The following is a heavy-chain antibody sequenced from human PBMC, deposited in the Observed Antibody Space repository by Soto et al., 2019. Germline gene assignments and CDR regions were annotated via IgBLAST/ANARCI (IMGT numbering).Heavy chain of an antibody. V-gene: IGHV4-4*02. D-gene: IGHD2-2*01. CDR1: SGSISSSNW. CDR3: ARSAFCSSTSCYARDFDY. J-gene: IGHJ4*02. CDR2: IYHSGST. Sequence: SETLSLTCAVSSGSISSSNWWSWVRQPPGKGLEWIGEIYHSGSTNYNPSLKSRVTISVDKSKNQFSLKLSSVTAADTAVYYCARSAFCSSTSCYARDFDYWGQGTLVTVSS.